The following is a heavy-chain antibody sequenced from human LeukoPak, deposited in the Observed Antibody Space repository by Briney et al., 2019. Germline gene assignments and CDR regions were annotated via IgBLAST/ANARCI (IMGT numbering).Heavy chain of an antibody. D-gene: IGHD4-17*01. Sequence: SETLSLTCSVSGGSISSSNYYWGWIRQPPGKGLEWIGSIYHSGSTYYNPSLKSRVTISVDTSKNQFSLKLSSVTAADTAVYYCARSMTTVINWFDPWGQGILVTVSS. V-gene: IGHV4-39*07. J-gene: IGHJ5*02. CDR1: GGSISSSNYY. CDR2: IYHSGST. CDR3: ARSMTTVINWFDP.